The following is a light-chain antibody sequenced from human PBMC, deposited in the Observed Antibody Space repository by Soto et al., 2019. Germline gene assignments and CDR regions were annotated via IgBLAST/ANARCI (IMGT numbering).Light chain of an antibody. V-gene: IGLV2-8*01. CDR3: SSYAASNNFYFV. CDR2: EVT. CDR1: SSDVGGYND. Sequence: QSALTQPPSASGSPGQSVTISCTGTSSDVGGYNDVSWYQQYPGRAPKLMIYEVTKRPSGVPDRFSGAKSGNTASLTVSGLQAEDEADYDCSSYAASNNFYFVFGGGTKVTVL. J-gene: IGLJ3*02.